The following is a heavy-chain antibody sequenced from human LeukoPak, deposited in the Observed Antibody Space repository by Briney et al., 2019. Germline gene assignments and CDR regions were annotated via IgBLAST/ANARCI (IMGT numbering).Heavy chain of an antibody. D-gene: IGHD1-26*01. Sequence: GGSLRLSCAASGFTFSSYWMHWVRQAPGKGLVWVSRINSDGSSTSYADSVKGRFTISRDNAKNSLYLQMNSLRAEDTAVYYCAREIPGSTLVGAIPTYYFDYWGQGTLVTVSS. CDR1: GFTFSSYW. CDR2: INSDGSST. CDR3: AREIPGSTLVGAIPTYYFDY. V-gene: IGHV3-74*01. J-gene: IGHJ4*02.